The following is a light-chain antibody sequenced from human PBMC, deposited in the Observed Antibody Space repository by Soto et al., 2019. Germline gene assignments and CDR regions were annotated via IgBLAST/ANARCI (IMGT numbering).Light chain of an antibody. Sequence: DIQMTQSPSSLSTSVGDRVTITCRASQYINNYLNWYQQKPGKAPKLLTFAAYNLQSGVPSRFSGSGSVTDFTLTISSLQPEDFATYYCHQSYSTPPYTFGQGTKLDMK. J-gene: IGKJ2*01. CDR2: AAY. CDR1: QYINNY. V-gene: IGKV1-39*01. CDR3: HQSYSTPPYT.